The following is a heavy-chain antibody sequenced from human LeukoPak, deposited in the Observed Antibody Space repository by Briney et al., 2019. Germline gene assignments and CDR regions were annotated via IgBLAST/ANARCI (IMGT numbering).Heavy chain of an antibody. CDR1: GGSISSGGYS. Sequence: NPSQTLSLTCAVSGGSISSGGYSWSWIRQPPGKGLEWVGYIYHSGSTYYNPSLKSRVTISVDRSKNQFSLKLNSVTAADTAVYYCARGAGEPSDAFDIWGQGTMVTVSS. J-gene: IGHJ3*02. CDR3: ARGAGEPSDAFDI. D-gene: IGHD7-27*01. CDR2: IYHSGST. V-gene: IGHV4-30-2*01.